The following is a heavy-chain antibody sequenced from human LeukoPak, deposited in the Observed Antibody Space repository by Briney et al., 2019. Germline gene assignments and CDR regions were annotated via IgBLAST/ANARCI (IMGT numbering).Heavy chain of an antibody. Sequence: GGSLRLSCAASGFAFSSYAMSWVRQAPGKGLEWVSAISASGGSTYYADSVKGRFTISRDNSKNTLYLQMNSLRAEDTAVYYCAKTVFAASGPFDPWGQGTLVTVSS. CDR2: ISASGGST. D-gene: IGHD4-17*01. CDR3: AKTVFAASGPFDP. J-gene: IGHJ5*02. CDR1: GFAFSSYA. V-gene: IGHV3-23*01.